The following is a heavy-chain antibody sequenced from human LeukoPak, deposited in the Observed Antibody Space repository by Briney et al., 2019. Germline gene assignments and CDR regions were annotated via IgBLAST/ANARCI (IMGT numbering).Heavy chain of an antibody. CDR2: ISAYNGNT. CDR1: GYTFTSYG. D-gene: IGHD2-2*01. V-gene: IGHV1-18*04. Sequence: ASVKVSCKASGYTFTSYGISWVRQAPGQGLEGMGWISAYNGNTNNAQKLQGRVTMTTDTSTSTAYMELRSLRSDDTAVYYCARDIRDQLPYYWGQGTLVTVSS. J-gene: IGHJ4*02. CDR3: ARDIRDQLPYY.